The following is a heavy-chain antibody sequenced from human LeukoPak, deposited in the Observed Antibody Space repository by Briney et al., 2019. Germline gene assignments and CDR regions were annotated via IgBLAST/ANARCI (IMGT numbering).Heavy chain of an antibody. Sequence: PSETLSLTCSVSGGSISGYYWSWIRQPPGKELEWIGYVYYSENTKYNPSLESRVTISLDTSKNQLSLRLNSVTTADTAVYFCTRRVAITGTPKAYFDYWGQGIRVTVSS. CDR3: TRRVAITGTPKAYFDY. D-gene: IGHD1-20*01. J-gene: IGHJ4*02. CDR1: GGSISGYY. V-gene: IGHV4-59*08. CDR2: VYYSENT.